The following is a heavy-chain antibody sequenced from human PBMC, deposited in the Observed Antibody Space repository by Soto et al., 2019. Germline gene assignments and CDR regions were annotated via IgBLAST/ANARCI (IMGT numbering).Heavy chain of an antibody. CDR1: GYTFTSYY. J-gene: IGHJ4*02. CDR3: AMAHPEESIAAAGTRDY. D-gene: IGHD6-13*01. CDR2: INPSGGST. Sequence: ASVKVSCKASGYTFTSYYMHWVRQAPGQGLEWMGIINPSGGSTSYAQKFQGRVTMTRDTSTSTVYMELSSLRSEDTAVYYCAMAHPEESIAAAGTRDYWGQGTLVTVSS. V-gene: IGHV1-46*01.